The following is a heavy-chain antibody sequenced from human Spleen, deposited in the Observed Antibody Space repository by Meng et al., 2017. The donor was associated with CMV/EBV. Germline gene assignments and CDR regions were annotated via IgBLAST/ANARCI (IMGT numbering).Heavy chain of an antibody. J-gene: IGHJ6*02. Sequence: ASVKVSCKASGYTFTGYYMHWVRQAPGQGLEWMGWINPNSGGTNYAQKFQGRVTMTRDTSISTAYMELSRLRSDDTAVYYCAREGGVPGGAYYDFWSGLLYGMDVWGQGTTVTVSS. CDR3: AREGGVPGGAYYDFWSGLLYGMDV. V-gene: IGHV1-2*02. CDR1: GYTFTGYY. CDR2: INPNSGGT. D-gene: IGHD3-3*01.